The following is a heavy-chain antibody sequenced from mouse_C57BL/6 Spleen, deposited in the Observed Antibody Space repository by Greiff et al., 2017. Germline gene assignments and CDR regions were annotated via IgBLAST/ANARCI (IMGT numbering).Heavy chain of an antibody. CDR1: GYTFTSYW. Sequence: QVQLQQPGAELVKPGASVKMSCKASGYTFTSYWITWVKQRPGQGLEWIGDIYPGSGSTNYNEKFKSKATLTADTSSSTAYMQLSSLTSEDSAVYYCARWEYYGYAYWGQGTTLTVSS. J-gene: IGHJ2*01. D-gene: IGHD1-1*01. CDR2: IYPGSGST. V-gene: IGHV1-55*01. CDR3: ARWEYYGYAY.